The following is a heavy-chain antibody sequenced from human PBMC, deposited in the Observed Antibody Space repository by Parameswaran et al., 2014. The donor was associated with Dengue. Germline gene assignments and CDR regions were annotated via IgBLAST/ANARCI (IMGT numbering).Heavy chain of an antibody. D-gene: IGHD5-12*01. V-gene: IGHV3-7*04. Sequence: VRQMPGKGLEWVANIKQDGSEKYYVDSVKGRFTISRDNAKNSLYLQMNSLRAEDTAVYYCARDRGYDYVYYGTDVWGQGTTVTVSS. J-gene: IGHJ6*02. CDR2: IKQDGSEK. CDR3: ARDRGYDYVYYGTDV.